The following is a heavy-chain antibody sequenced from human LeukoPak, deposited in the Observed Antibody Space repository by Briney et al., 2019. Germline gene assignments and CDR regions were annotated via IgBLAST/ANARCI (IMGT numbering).Heavy chain of an antibody. CDR1: GGSISSYY. CDR3: ARDRGYSYGHGYYYYGMDV. V-gene: IGHV4-59*01. CDR2: IYYSGST. D-gene: IGHD5-18*01. Sequence: LETLSLTCTVSGGSISSYYWSWIRQPPGKGLEWIGYIYYSGSTNYNPSLKSRVTISVDTSKNQFSLKLSSVTAADTAVYYCARDRGYSYGHGYYYYGMDVWGQGTTVTVSS. J-gene: IGHJ6*02.